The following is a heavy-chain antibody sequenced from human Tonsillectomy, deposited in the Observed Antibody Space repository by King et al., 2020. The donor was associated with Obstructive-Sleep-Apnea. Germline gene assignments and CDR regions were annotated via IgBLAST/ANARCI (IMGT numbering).Heavy chain of an antibody. CDR3: AREGYCSGGSCYPGAFDI. CDR1: GFTFSIYW. J-gene: IGHJ3*02. CDR2: IKQDGSAT. D-gene: IGHD2-15*01. Sequence: VQLVESGGGLVQPGGSLRLPCAASGFTFSIYWMSWVRQAPGKGLEGVANIKQDGSATYYVDSVKGRFTISRDNAKNSLYLQLNSLRVEDSAVYYCAREGYCSGGSCYPGAFDIWGQGTMVTVSS. V-gene: IGHV3-7*01.